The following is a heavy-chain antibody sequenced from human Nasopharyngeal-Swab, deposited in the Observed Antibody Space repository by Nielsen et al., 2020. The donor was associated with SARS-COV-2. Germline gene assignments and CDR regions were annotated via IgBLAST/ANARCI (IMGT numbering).Heavy chain of an antibody. CDR3: ARDHGYYDSSGYYTNDAFDI. CDR1: GFTFSSYW. J-gene: IGHJ3*02. Sequence: GESLKISCAASGFTFSSYWMNWVRQAPGKGLEWVANIKQDGSEKYYGDSVKGRFTISRDNAKNSLYLQMNSLRAEDTAVYYCARDHGYYDSSGYYTNDAFDIWGQGTMVTVSS. D-gene: IGHD3-22*01. V-gene: IGHV3-7*01. CDR2: IKQDGSEK.